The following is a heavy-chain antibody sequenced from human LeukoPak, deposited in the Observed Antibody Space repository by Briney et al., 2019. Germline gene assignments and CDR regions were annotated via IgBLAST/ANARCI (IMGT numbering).Heavy chain of an antibody. CDR3: ARLVAVAGARNYYYYYGMDV. CDR2: ISAYNGNT. D-gene: IGHD6-19*01. Sequence: ASLKVSFKASGYTFTSYGITWVRQAPGQGLEWMGWISAYNGNTNYAQKLQGRVTMTTDTSTSTAYMELRSLRSDDTAVYYCARLVAVAGARNYYYYYGMDVWGQGTTVTVSS. CDR1: GYTFTSYG. J-gene: IGHJ6*02. V-gene: IGHV1-18*01.